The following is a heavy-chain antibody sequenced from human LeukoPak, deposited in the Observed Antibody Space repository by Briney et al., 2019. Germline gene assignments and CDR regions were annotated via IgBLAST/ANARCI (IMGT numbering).Heavy chain of an antibody. CDR1: GYTFTSYG. D-gene: IGHD4-17*01. J-gene: IGHJ4*02. CDR3: ARVNGDFYFDY. Sequence: GASVKVSCKASGYTFTSYGISWVRQAPGQGLEWMGWISAYNGNTNYAQKFQGRVTMTRDTSISTAYMELSRLRSDDTAVYYCARVNGDFYFDYWGQGTLVTVSS. CDR2: ISAYNGNT. V-gene: IGHV1-18*01.